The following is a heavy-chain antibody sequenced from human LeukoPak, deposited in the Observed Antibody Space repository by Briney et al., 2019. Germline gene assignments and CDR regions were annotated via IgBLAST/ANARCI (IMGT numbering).Heavy chain of an antibody. V-gene: IGHV4-34*01. J-gene: IGHJ4*02. CDR1: GGSFSGYY. Sequence: SETLSLTCAVYGGSFSGYYWSWIRQPPGKGLEWIGQINHSGSTNYNPSLKSRVTISVDTSKNQFSLKLSSVTAADTAVYYCARDRRGYSYGLDYWGQGTLVTVSS. CDR2: INHSGST. CDR3: ARDRRGYSYGLDY. D-gene: IGHD5-18*01.